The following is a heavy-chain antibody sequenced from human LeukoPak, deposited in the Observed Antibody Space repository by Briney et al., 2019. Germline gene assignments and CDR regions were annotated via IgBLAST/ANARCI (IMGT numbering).Heavy chain of an antibody. CDR2: IYPGDPDT. D-gene: IGHD3-10*01. J-gene: IGHJ4*02. Sequence: GESLKISCKGSGYSFTSYWIGWVRQMPGKGLEWMGIIYPGDPDTRYSPSFQGQVTISADKSISTAYLQWSSLKASDTDMYYCARRYGSGSYYNVYYFDYWGQGTLVTVSS. CDR3: ARRYGSGSYYNVYYFDY. CDR1: GYSFTSYW. V-gene: IGHV5-51*01.